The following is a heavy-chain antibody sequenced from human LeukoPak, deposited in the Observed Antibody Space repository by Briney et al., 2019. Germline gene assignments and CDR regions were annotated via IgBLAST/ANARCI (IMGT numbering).Heavy chain of an antibody. CDR3: ARDPVRGVVGTKGDAFDI. V-gene: IGHV4-39*07. CDR2: IYYSGST. Sequence: SETLSLTCTVSGGSISSSVHHWGWIRQPPGKGLEWIASIYYSGSTRCNPSLGSRVSISIDTSNNQFSLRLTSVTAADTAVYYCARDPVRGVVGTKGDAFDIWGQGTKVTVSS. J-gene: IGHJ3*02. D-gene: IGHD2-21*01. CDR1: GGSISSSVHH.